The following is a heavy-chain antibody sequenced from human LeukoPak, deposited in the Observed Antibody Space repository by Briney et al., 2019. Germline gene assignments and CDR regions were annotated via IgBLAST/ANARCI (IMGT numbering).Heavy chain of an antibody. CDR3: AINYYDSSGYDY. CDR1: GYTFTSYD. CDR2: MNPNSGNT. D-gene: IGHD3-22*01. V-gene: IGHV1-8*01. J-gene: IGHJ4*02. Sequence: ASVKVSCKASGYTFTSYDINWVRQATGQGLEWMGWMNPNSGNTGYAQKFQGRVTMTGNTSISTAYMELSSLRAEDTAVYYCAINYYDSSGYDYWGQGTLVTVSS.